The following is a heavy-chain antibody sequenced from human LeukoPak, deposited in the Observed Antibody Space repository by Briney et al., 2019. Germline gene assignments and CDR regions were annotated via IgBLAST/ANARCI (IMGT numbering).Heavy chain of an antibody. J-gene: IGHJ3*02. V-gene: IGHV4-59*01. CDR3: ARDPDYYDSSGYLLRAFDI. Sequence: ASETLSLTCTVSGGSISSYYWSWIRQPPGKGLEWIGYIYHSGSTNYNPSLKSRVTISVDTSKNQFSLKLSSVTAADTAVYYCARDPDYYDSSGYLLRAFDIWGQGTMVTVSS. D-gene: IGHD3-22*01. CDR1: GGSISSYY. CDR2: IYHSGST.